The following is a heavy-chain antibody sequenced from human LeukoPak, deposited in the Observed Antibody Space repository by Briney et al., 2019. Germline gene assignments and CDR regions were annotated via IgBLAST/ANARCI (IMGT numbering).Heavy chain of an antibody. D-gene: IGHD5-12*01. CDR1: GLPIADFA. CDR3: ARESGKFDY. Sequence: PGGSLSLSCVASGLPIADFAMHWVRQAPGKGLEWVSLISGDGGSTFYADSVKGRFSISSDKSKNSLSLEMNSLRTDDTAMYYCARESGKFDYWGQGTLVAVSS. V-gene: IGHV3-43*02. J-gene: IGHJ4*02. CDR2: ISGDGGST.